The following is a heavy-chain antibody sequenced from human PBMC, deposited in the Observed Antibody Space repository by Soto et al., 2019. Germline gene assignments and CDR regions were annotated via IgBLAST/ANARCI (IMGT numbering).Heavy chain of an antibody. Sequence: QVQLVQSGAEVKRPGSSVKVSCKASGDTFNFYSINWVRQAPALGLGWMERVNPNVSMSNSAQKFQGRVTMTADKSTSTAYMELSSLRSEDTAIYYCASSYGSGYRAFDYWGQGALVTVSS. J-gene: IGHJ4*02. CDR3: ASSYGSGYRAFDY. D-gene: IGHD3-10*01. CDR2: VNPNVSMS. V-gene: IGHV1-69*02. CDR1: GDTFNFYS.